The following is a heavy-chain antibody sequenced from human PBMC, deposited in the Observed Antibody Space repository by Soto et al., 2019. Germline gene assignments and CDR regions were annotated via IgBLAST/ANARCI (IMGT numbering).Heavy chain of an antibody. CDR1: GYSFPNYW. Sequence: GGSLKISCQGSGYSFPNYWISRVRQMPGKGLEWMGRIDPSDSYTNYSPSFPGHATISADKSISTAYLQWSSLKASDTAMYYCARYGDYHPMDVWGQGTTVTVAS. J-gene: IGHJ6*02. CDR3: ARYGDYHPMDV. D-gene: IGHD3-10*01. CDR2: IDPSDSYT. V-gene: IGHV5-10-1*01.